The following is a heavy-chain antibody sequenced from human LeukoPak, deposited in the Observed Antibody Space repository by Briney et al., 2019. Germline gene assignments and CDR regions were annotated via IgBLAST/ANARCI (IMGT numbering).Heavy chain of an antibody. D-gene: IGHD2-15*01. CDR3: ARLRGGCYDY. CDR2: INHRGST. J-gene: IGHJ4*02. V-gene: IGHV4-34*01. CDR1: GESLSKYY. Sequence: KSSETLSLTCAVYGESLSKYYWTWIRQSPGKGLEWIGEINHRGSTNLNPSLKSRVTLSVDTSKHQFSLKLSSVTAADTAVYYCARLRGGCYDYWGQGTLVTVSS.